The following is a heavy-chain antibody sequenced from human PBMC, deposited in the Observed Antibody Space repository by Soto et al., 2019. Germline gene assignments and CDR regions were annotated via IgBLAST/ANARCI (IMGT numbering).Heavy chain of an antibody. V-gene: IGHV4-39*01. D-gene: IGHD2-15*01. CDR3: GRVVIAATSHPDFDY. CDR2: IYNSATT. Sequence: PSETLSLTCTVSGGSVNSPNYYWGWIRQPPGKGLEWIGSIYNSATTYYNPSLKPRVTISADTSRNQFSLNLRSVTAADTAMYFCGRVVIAATSHPDFDYWGQGALVTVSS. CDR1: GGSVNSPNYY. J-gene: IGHJ4*02.